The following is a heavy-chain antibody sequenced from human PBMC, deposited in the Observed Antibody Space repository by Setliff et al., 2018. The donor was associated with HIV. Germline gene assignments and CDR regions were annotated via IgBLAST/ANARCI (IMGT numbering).Heavy chain of an antibody. V-gene: IGHV3-7*01. D-gene: IGHD6-6*01. CDR3: ARDEPKNTEAAPGY. Sequence: GGSLRLSCTASGVTFSIYWMTWVRQAPGRGLEWVANIKQDETEKYYVDSVKGRFTVSRDNAKNSLYLQMNSLRAEDTALYYCARDEPKNTEAAPGYWGQGTLVTVSS. CDR2: IKQDETEK. J-gene: IGHJ4*02. CDR1: GVTFSIYW.